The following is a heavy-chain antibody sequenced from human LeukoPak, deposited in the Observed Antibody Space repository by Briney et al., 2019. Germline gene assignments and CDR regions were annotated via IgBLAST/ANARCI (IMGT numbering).Heavy chain of an antibody. CDR1: GYSFTSYW. D-gene: IGHD1-26*01. Sequence: GESLKISCKGSGYSFTSYWIGWVRQMPGKGLEWMGIIYPGDSDTRYSPSFQGQVTISADKSISTAYLQWSGLKASNPALYYWGTKKSGGSYTPPFDSGGQGTLVTVPS. J-gene: IGHJ4*02. CDR3: GTKKSGGSYTPPFDS. CDR2: IYPGDSDT. V-gene: IGHV5-51*01.